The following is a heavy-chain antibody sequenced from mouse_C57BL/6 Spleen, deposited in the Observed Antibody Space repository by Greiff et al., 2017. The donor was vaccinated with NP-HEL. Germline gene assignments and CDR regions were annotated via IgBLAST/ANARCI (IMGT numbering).Heavy chain of an antibody. D-gene: IGHD2-4*01. Sequence: QVQLQQPGAELVKPGASVKMSCKASGYTFTSYWITWVKQRPGQGLEWIGDIYPGSGSTNYNEKFKSKATLTVDTSSSTAYMQLSSLTSEDSAVYCCARKGDDYDGYYYAMDYWGQGTSVTVSS. J-gene: IGHJ4*01. CDR3: ARKGDDYDGYYYAMDY. CDR2: IYPGSGST. CDR1: GYTFTSYW. V-gene: IGHV1-55*01.